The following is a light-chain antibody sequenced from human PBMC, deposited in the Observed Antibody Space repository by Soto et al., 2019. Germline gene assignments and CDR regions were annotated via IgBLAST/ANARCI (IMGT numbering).Light chain of an antibody. J-gene: IGKJ5*01. CDR3: QQLNSYPSIT. CDR2: TAS. CDR1: QGISTY. V-gene: IGKV1-39*01. Sequence: DIQMTQSPSTLSASVGDRLTITCRASQGISTYLNWYQQKPGKAPKLLIYTASTLQSGVPSRFSGSGSETDFTLTISSLQPEDFATYYCQQLNSYPSITFGQGTRLE.